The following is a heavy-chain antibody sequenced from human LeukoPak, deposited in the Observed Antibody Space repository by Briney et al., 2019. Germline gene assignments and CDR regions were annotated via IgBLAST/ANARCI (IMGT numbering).Heavy chain of an antibody. D-gene: IGHD2-8*01. CDR1: GYSISSGYY. J-gene: IGHJ4*02. CDR2: IYHSGST. CDR3: ATAPNVYYYDY. V-gene: IGHV4-38-2*02. Sequence: KSSETLSLTCTVSGYSISSGYYWGWIRQPPGKGLEWIGSIYHSGSTYYNPSLKSRVTMSIDLSKNQFSLRLNSVTAADTAVYYCATAPNVYYYDYWGQGALVTVSS.